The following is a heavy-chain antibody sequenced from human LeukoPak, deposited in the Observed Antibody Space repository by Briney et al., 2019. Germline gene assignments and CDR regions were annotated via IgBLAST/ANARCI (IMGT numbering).Heavy chain of an antibody. V-gene: IGHV3-53*01. Sequence: PGGSLRLSCAASGFIVSSNYMSWVRQAPGKGLEWVSIIYAGGSTYYAGSVRGRFTISRDKSKNTLYLQMNSLRAEDTAVYYCASRLPPDYWGQGTLVTVSS. J-gene: IGHJ4*02. CDR1: GFIVSSNY. CDR2: IYAGGST. D-gene: IGHD2-21*02. CDR3: ASRLPPDY.